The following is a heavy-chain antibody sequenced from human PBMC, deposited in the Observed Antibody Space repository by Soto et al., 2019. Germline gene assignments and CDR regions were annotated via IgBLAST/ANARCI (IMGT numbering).Heavy chain of an antibody. CDR3: AARVYDTSGFNWFDP. CDR2: ISAYNGNT. V-gene: IGHV1-18*01. CDR1: GYTFTSYG. J-gene: IGHJ5*02. D-gene: IGHD3-22*01. Sequence: QVQLVQSGAEVKKPGASVKVSCKASGYTFTSYGISWVRQAPGQGLEWMGWISAYNGNTNYAQKLQGRVTMTTDTSTSTAYMELRSQRSDDTAVYYCAARVYDTSGFNWFDPWGQGTLVTVSS.